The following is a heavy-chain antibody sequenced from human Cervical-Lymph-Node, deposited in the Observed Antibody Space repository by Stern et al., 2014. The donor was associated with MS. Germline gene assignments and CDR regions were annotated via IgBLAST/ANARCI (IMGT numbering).Heavy chain of an antibody. J-gene: IGHJ4*02. CDR2: TIPIFGTA. CDR3: ARAASTTSSYNF. Sequence: VQLVQSGAEVKKPGSSVKVSCQASGGSFINNVISWVRQAPGQGLEWMGGTIPIFGTALYAQKFRGRVTTPADESTRTAYMELSSLRSDDAAVYFCARAASTTSSYNFWGPGTLVTVSS. D-gene: IGHD3-10*01. CDR1: GGSFINNV. V-gene: IGHV1-69*01.